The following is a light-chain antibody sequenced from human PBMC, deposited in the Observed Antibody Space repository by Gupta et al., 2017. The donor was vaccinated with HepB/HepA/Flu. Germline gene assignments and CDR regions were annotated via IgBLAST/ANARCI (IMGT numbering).Light chain of an antibody. CDR1: HIGTKS. V-gene: IGLV3-21*03. Sequence: SYVLTQPPSESGAPGKTARITCGGNHIGTKSVHWYQQKPGQAPVMVVYDDSARPSGIPERFPGSNSGNTATLTISRVEAGDEADYYCQVWDSSSDHRVIFGGWTKLPVL. CDR3: QVWDSSSDHRVI. J-gene: IGLJ2*01. CDR2: DDS.